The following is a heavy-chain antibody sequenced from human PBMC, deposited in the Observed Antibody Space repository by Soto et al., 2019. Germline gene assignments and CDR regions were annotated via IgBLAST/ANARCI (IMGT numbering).Heavy chain of an antibody. D-gene: IGHD1-26*01. Sequence: GASVKVSCKASGYTFTGYYMHWVRQAPGQGLEWMGWINPNSGGTNYAQKFQGWVTMTRDTSISTAYMELSRLRSDDTAVYYCARGGLVPAGYYYYYYGMYVWGQGTTVTVSS. CDR2: INPNSGGT. CDR1: GYTFTGYY. CDR3: ARGGLVPAGYYYYYYGMYV. V-gene: IGHV1-2*04. J-gene: IGHJ6*02.